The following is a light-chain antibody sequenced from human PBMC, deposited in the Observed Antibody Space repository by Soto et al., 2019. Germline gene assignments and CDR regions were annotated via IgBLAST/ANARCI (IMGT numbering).Light chain of an antibody. J-gene: IGLJ2*01. Sequence: QSVLTQSPSVSEAPRQRVTITCSGSSSNIGDNPVNRYQQLPGKAPKLLIYYDDLLASGVSDRFPGSKSGTSASLAISGLQSEDEGDYYCAAWDDSLDGVVFGGGTKLTVL. CDR3: AAWDDSLDGVV. CDR1: SSNIGDNP. CDR2: YDD. V-gene: IGLV1-36*01.